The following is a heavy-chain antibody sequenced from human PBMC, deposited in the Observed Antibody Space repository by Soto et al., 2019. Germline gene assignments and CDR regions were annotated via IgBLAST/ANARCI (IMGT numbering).Heavy chain of an antibody. CDR1: GFTFSSYS. CDR2: ISSSSSYI. CDR3: AREQWLDRLGLAFDI. V-gene: IGHV3-21*01. D-gene: IGHD6-19*01. Sequence: EVQLVESGGGLVKPGGSLRLSCAASGFTFSSYSMNWVRQAPGKGLEWVSSISSSSSYIYYADSVKGRFTISRDNAKNSLYLQMNSLRAEDTAVYYCAREQWLDRLGLAFDIWGQGTIVTVSS. J-gene: IGHJ3*02.